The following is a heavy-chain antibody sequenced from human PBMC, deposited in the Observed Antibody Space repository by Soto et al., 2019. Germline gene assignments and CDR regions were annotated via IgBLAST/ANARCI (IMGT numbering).Heavy chain of an antibody. CDR3: TTDPQDTPRDDILTGYIDY. CDR2: IKSKTDGGTK. V-gene: IGHV3-15*07. J-gene: IGHJ4*02. Sequence: GGSLRLSCAASGFTFSNAWMNWVRQAPGKGLEWVGRIKSKTDGGTKDYAAPVKGRFTITREDSKNTLYLQMNSLKTEDTAVYYCTTDPQDTPRDDILTGYIDYWGQGTLVTVSS. D-gene: IGHD3-9*01. CDR1: GFTFSNAW.